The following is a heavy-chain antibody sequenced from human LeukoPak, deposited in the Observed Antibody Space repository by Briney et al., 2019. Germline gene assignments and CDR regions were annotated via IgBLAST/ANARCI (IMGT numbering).Heavy chain of an antibody. Sequence: ASVKVSCKASGYTFTSYGISWVRQAPGQGLEWMGWISAYNGNTNYAQMLQGRVTMTTDTSTSTAYMELRSLRSDDTAVYYCARVYSDFWSGYYYYYYGMDVWGQGTTVTVSS. J-gene: IGHJ6*02. CDR2: ISAYNGNT. D-gene: IGHD3-3*01. CDR3: ARVYSDFWSGYYYYYYGMDV. V-gene: IGHV1-18*01. CDR1: GYTFTSYG.